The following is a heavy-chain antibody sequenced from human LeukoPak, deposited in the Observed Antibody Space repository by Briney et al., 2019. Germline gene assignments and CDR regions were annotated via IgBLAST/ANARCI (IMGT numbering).Heavy chain of an antibody. D-gene: IGHD6-13*01. CDR2: IYYSGTT. J-gene: IGHJ4*02. V-gene: IGHV4-59*01. CDR1: GGSISSYY. Sequence: SETLSLTCTVSGGSISSYYWSWVRQPPGKGLEWIGYIYYSGTTNYNPSLKSRVTISVDTSKNQFSLKLSSVTAADTAVYYCARGVYIAAAQYGYWGQGTLVTVSS. CDR3: ARGVYIAAAQYGY.